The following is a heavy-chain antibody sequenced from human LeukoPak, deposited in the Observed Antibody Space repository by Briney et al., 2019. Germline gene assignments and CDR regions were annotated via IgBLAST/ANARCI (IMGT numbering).Heavy chain of an antibody. CDR1: GFTFSSYA. CDR2: IYYSGST. J-gene: IGHJ4*02. D-gene: IGHD1-1*01. CDR3: AREDWNDVTHFDY. Sequence: LRLSCAASGFTFSSYAMSWIRQPPGKGLEWIGYIYYSGSTYYNPSLKSRVTISVDTSKNQFSLKLSSVTAADTAVYYCAREDWNDVTHFDYWGQGTLVTVSS. V-gene: IGHV4-30-4*01.